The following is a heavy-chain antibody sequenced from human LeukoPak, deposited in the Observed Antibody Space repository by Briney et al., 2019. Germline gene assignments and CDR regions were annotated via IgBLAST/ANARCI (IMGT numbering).Heavy chain of an antibody. J-gene: IGHJ4*02. CDR2: ISSSSSYI. Sequence: GGSLRLSCAASGLTFSSYSMNWVRQAPGKGLEWVSSISSSSSYIYYADSVKGRFTISRDNSKNTLYLQMNSLRAEDTAVYYCAKFLPTHIVVANYYFDYWGQGTLVTVSS. CDR3: AKFLPTHIVVANYYFDY. V-gene: IGHV3-21*04. D-gene: IGHD2-21*01. CDR1: GLTFSSYS.